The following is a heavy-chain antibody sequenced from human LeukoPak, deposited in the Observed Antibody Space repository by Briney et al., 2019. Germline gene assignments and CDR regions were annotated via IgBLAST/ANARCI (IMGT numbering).Heavy chain of an antibody. CDR1: GYTFTGFY. J-gene: IGHJ3*02. CDR2: INPNNGGT. D-gene: IGHD3-22*01. Sequence: ASVKVSCKASGYTFTGFYIHWVRQAPGQGLEWMGRINPNNGGTNYAQKFQGRVTMTRDMSMSTAYMELSRLRSVDTAVYYCAGEDNSSGYRPFDIWGQGTMVTVPS. V-gene: IGHV1-2*06. CDR3: AGEDNSSGYRPFDI.